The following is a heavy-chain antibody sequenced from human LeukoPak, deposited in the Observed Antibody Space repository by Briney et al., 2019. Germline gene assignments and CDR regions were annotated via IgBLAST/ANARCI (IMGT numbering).Heavy chain of an antibody. V-gene: IGHV4-34*01. CDR1: GGSISSYY. J-gene: IGHJ6*02. CDR2: INHSGST. CDR3: ARVVRQQLVSEGDLDV. Sequence: SETLSLTCTVSGGSISSYYWSWIRQPPGKGLEWIGEINHSGSTNYNPSLKSRVTISVDTSKNQFSLKLSSVTAADTAVYYCARVVRQQLVSEGDLDVWGQGTTVTVSS. D-gene: IGHD6-13*01.